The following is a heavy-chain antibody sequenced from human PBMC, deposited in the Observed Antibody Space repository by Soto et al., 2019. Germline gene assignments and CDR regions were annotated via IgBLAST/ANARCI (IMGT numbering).Heavy chain of an antibody. J-gene: IGHJ5*02. CDR2: ISGSGGST. D-gene: IGHD3-9*01. CDR3: AKGSGILYFDWLFQHHNWFDP. Sequence: HPGGSLRLSCAASGFTFSSYAMSWVRQAPGKGLEWVSAISGSGGSTYYADSVKGRFTISRDNSKNTLYLQMNSLRAEDTAVYYCAKGSGILYFDWLFQHHNWFDPWGQGTLVTVSS. V-gene: IGHV3-23*01. CDR1: GFTFSSYA.